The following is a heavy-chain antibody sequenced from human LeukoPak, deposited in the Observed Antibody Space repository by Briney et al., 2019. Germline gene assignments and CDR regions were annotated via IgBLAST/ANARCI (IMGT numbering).Heavy chain of an antibody. J-gene: IGHJ6*03. D-gene: IGHD3-3*01. CDR1: KYTFTSYD. CDR3: ARLTYYDFWSGYYRHYMDV. CDR2: MNPNSGNT. V-gene: IGHV1-8*01. Sequence: ASVKVSCKASKYTFTSYDINWVRQATGQGLEWMGWMNPNSGNTGYAQKFQGRVTMTRNTSISTAYMELSSLRSEDTAVYYCARLTYYDFWSGYYRHYMDVWGKGTTVTVSS.